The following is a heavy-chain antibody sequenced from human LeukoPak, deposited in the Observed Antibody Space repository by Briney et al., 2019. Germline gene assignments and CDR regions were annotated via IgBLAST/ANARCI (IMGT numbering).Heavy chain of an antibody. Sequence: SQTLSLTCTVSGGSISSGDYYWSWIRQPPGKGLEWIGYIYYSGSTYYNPSLKSRVTISVDTSKNQFSLKLSSVTAADTAVYYCARASRARILRFLEWLPNWFDPWGQGTLVTVSS. D-gene: IGHD3-3*01. CDR1: GGSISSGDYY. V-gene: IGHV4-30-4*01. CDR3: ARASRARILRFLEWLPNWFDP. J-gene: IGHJ5*02. CDR2: IYYSGST.